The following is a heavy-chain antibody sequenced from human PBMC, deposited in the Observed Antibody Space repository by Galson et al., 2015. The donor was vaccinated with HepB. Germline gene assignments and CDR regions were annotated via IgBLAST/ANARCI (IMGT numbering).Heavy chain of an antibody. D-gene: IGHD5-12*01. CDR2: ISGSGGNT. CDR1: XFTFSSYG. V-gene: IGHV3-23*01. Sequence: SLRLSCAAXXFTFSSYGMSWVRQAPGKGLEWVSAISGSGGNTYYADSVKGRFTISRDNSKNTLYLQMNSLRAEDTAVYYCAKDITQWLRSRNXLDVWGQGXT. CDR3: AKDITQWLRSRNXLDV. J-gene: IGHJ6*01.